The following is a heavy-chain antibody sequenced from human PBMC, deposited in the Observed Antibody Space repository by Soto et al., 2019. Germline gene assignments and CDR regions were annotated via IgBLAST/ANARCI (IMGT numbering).Heavy chain of an antibody. Sequence: QVQLQESGPGLVKPSQTLSLTCTVSGGSISTVDYWWSWIRQSPDMGLEWIGHIYDGGRTYNNPSLESRVTMSVDTSKSQLSLPLSSVSAADTAVYYCARGPSGGKVDSWGQGTLVNVSS. V-gene: IGHV4-30-4*01. J-gene: IGHJ4*02. D-gene: IGHD3-16*01. CDR1: GGSISTVDYW. CDR3: ARGPSGGKVDS. CDR2: IYDGGRT.